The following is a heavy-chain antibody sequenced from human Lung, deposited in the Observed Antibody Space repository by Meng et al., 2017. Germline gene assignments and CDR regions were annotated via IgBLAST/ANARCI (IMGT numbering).Heavy chain of an antibody. Sequence: QVHLVQSGLEVKKPGASVKVSCKASGYTFTTSGISWLRQAPGQGLEWMGRIEPGNGNRDFAEKFQDRLTMSNDTSSSTVYMELTRLTSDDTAVYYCARDRQWLFDYWGQGALVTVSS. CDR3: ARDRQWLFDY. J-gene: IGHJ4*02. CDR2: IEPGNGNR. CDR1: GYTFTTSG. D-gene: IGHD6-19*01. V-gene: IGHV1-18*01.